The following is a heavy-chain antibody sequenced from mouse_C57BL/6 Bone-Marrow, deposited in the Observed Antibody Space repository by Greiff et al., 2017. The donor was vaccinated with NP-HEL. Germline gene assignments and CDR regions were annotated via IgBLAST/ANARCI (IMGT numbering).Heavy chain of an antibody. CDR2: INSDGGST. J-gene: IGHJ2*01. CDR3: ARHDYDDYFDY. D-gene: IGHD2-4*01. Sequence: EVKVVESGGGLVQPGESLKLSCESNEYEFPSHDMSWVRKTPEKRLELVAAINSDGGSTYYPDTMEIRFIISRDNTKQTLYLQMSSLRSEDTALYYCARHDYDDYFDYWGQGTTLTVSS. CDR1: EYEFPSHD. V-gene: IGHV5-2*01.